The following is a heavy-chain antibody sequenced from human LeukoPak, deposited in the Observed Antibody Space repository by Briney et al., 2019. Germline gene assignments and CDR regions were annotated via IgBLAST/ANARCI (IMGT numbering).Heavy chain of an antibody. J-gene: IGHJ2*01. V-gene: IGHV4-4*07. CDR2: IYTSGST. CDR3: ARGRGMTPMSWYFDL. D-gene: IGHD2-21*02. CDR1: GGSISSYY. Sequence: PSETLSLTCTVSGGSISSYYWSWIRQPAGKGLEWIGRIYTSGSTNYNPSLKSRVTMSVDTSKNQFSLKLSSVTAADTAVYYCARGRGMTPMSWYFDLWAVAPWSLSPQ.